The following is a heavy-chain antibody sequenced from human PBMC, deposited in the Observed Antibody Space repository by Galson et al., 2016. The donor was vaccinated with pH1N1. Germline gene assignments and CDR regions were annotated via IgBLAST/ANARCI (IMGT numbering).Heavy chain of an antibody. Sequence: PALVKPTQTLTLTCTFSGFSLSTSGVGVGWIRQPPGKALEWLALIYWDDDKRYSPSLKSRLTITKDTSKNQVVLTMTNMDPVDTATYYCAHRSQDCTGGVCYWCFDYWGQGTLVPVSS. V-gene: IGHV2-5*02. CDR2: IYWDDDK. CDR1: GFSLSTSGVG. D-gene: IGHD2-8*02. J-gene: IGHJ4*02. CDR3: AHRSQDCTGGVCYWCFDY.